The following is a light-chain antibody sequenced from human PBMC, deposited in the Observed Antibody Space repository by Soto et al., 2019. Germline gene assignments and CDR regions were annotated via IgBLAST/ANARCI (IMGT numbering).Light chain of an antibody. Sequence: DIQMTQTPSTLSASVGDRVTITCRASQSVSRWLVWYQQKPGKAPKLLIFDASRLESGVPSRFSGSGSGTEFSLTISSLQPDDFATYYCQHYNSDPYTFGQGTKLEIK. CDR3: QHYNSDPYT. J-gene: IGKJ2*01. CDR2: DAS. CDR1: QSVSRW. V-gene: IGKV1-5*01.